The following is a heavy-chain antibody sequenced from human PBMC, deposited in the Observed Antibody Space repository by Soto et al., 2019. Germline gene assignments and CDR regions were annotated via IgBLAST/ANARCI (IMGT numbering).Heavy chain of an antibody. CDR3: ARSIITMIGSDY. CDR1: GGSISSGDYY. Sequence: KPSETLSLTCTVSGGSISSGDYYWSWIRQPPGKGLEWIGYIYYSGSTYYNPSLKSRVTISVDTSKNQFSLKLSSVTAADTAVYYCARSIITMIGSDYWGQGTLVTVSS. J-gene: IGHJ4*02. D-gene: IGHD3-22*01. V-gene: IGHV4-30-4*01. CDR2: IYYSGST.